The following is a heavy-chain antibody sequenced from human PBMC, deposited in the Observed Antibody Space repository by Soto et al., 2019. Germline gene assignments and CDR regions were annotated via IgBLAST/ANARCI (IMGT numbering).Heavy chain of an antibody. CDR1: GFTVSSNY. V-gene: IGHV3-66*01. Sequence: EVQLVESGGGLVQPGGSLRLSCAASGFTVSSNYMSWVRQAPGKGLEWVSVIFSGGSTYYADSVKGRFTISRDNPKNTLYLQMNTLRAEDTAVYYCARDMVRGMDVWGQGTTVTVSS. D-gene: IGHD3-10*01. CDR3: ARDMVRGMDV. J-gene: IGHJ6*02. CDR2: IFSGGST.